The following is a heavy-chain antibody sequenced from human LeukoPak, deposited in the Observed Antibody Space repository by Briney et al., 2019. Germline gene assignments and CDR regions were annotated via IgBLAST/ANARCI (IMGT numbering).Heavy chain of an antibody. CDR2: IYYSGST. Sequence: SETLPLTCTVSGGSISSYYWSWIRQPPGKGLEWIGYIYYSGSTNYNPSLKSRVTISVDTFKNQFSLKLSSVTAADTAVYYCASITVEVDYWGQGTLVTVSS. CDR1: GGSISSYY. J-gene: IGHJ4*02. CDR3: ASITVEVDY. D-gene: IGHD1-20*01. V-gene: IGHV4-59*08.